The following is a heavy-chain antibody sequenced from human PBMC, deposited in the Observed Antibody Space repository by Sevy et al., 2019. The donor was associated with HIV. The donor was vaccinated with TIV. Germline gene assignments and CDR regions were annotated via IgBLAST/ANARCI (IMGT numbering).Heavy chain of an antibody. J-gene: IGHJ6*02. CDR2: ISGSGRYT. CDR1: GFTFSSYT. CDR3: ATRTLSSSFYCYYGMDV. Sequence: GGSLRLSCAASGFTFSSYTMSWVRQAPGKGLEWVSAISGSGRYTYDADSVKGRFTLSRDNSKNTLYLQMNSLRAEDTAVYYCATRTLSSSFYCYYGMDVWGQGTTVTVSS. D-gene: IGHD6-13*01. V-gene: IGHV3-23*01.